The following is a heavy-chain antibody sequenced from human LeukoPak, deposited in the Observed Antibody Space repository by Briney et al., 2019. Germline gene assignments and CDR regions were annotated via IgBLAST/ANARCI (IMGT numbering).Heavy chain of an antibody. CDR1: GGSISSYY. CDR3: ARDKDILTGYYGNYNWFDP. Sequence: SETLSLTCTVSGGSISSYYWSWIRQPAGKGLEWIGRIYTSGSTNYNPSLKSRVTMSVDTSKNQFSLKLSSVTAADTAVYYCARDKDILTGYYGNYNWFDPWGQGTLVTVSS. CDR2: IYTSGST. J-gene: IGHJ5*02. D-gene: IGHD3-9*01. V-gene: IGHV4-4*07.